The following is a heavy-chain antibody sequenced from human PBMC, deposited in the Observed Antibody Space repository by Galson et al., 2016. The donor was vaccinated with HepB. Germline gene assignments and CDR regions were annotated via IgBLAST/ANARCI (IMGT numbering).Heavy chain of an antibody. J-gene: IGHJ5*02. CDR3: ARDYGGNSGWFDP. Sequence: SVKVSCKASGFTFTSYYMHWVRQAPGQGLEWMGMINPSGGNTDYSQKFQGRLTMTRDTSTSTAYMELSSLRSDDTAVYYCARDYGGNSGWFDPWGQGTLGTVSS. CDR2: INPSGGNT. D-gene: IGHD4-23*01. V-gene: IGHV1-46*01. CDR1: GFTFTSYY.